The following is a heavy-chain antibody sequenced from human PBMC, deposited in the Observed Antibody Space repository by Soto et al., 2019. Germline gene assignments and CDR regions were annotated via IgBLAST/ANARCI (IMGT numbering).Heavy chain of an antibody. CDR3: ARLGSSGWYQGSYFDY. CDR2: ILYSGST. Sequence: QLQLQESGPGLVKPSETLSLTCIVSGGSITRNNHYWGWIRQSPGKGLEWIGSILYSGSTNYNPSLTSRVTLSVETSKNQFSLKMSSVTAADTALYYCARLGSSGWYQGSYFDYWGQGTRVTVSS. J-gene: IGHJ4*02. V-gene: IGHV4-39*01. CDR1: GGSITRNNHY. D-gene: IGHD6-19*01.